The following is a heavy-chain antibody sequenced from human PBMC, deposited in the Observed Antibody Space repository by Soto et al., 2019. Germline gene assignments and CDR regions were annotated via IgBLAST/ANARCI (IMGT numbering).Heavy chain of an antibody. J-gene: IGHJ3*02. Sequence: GSLRLSCAASGFTFSNAWMSWVRQAPGKGLEWVGRIKSKTDGGTTDYAAPVKGRFTISRDDSKNTLYLQMNSLKTEDTAVYYCTTELLAYCGGDCYSDAFDIWGQGTMVTVSS. V-gene: IGHV3-15*01. D-gene: IGHD2-21*02. CDR3: TTELLAYCGGDCYSDAFDI. CDR2: IKSKTDGGTT. CDR1: GFTFSNAW.